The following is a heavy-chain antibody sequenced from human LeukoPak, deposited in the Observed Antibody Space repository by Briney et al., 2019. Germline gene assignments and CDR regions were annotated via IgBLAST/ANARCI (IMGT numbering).Heavy chain of an antibody. CDR3: TRNRVADTTEFAY. V-gene: IGHV3-53*05. CDR1: GFSVSNSY. D-gene: IGHD6-19*01. J-gene: IGHJ4*02. CDR2: LYPGGKT. Sequence: PGGSLRLSCAASGFSVSNSYMSWVRLAPGQGLEFVSALYPGGKTYYADSVKGRFTISSDTSKNTVDVQMTSLRAEDTAIYYCTRNRVADTTEFAYWGQGTLVSVSS.